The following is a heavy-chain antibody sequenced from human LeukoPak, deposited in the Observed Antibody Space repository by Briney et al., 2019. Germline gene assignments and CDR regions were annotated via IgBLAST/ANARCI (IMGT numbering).Heavy chain of an antibody. J-gene: IGHJ4*02. Sequence: SETLSLTCTVSGGSISSSSYYWGWIRQPPGKGLEWIGSIYYSGNTYYNASLKSQVSISIDTSKNQFSLRLTSVTAADTAVYYCARQTGSGLFILPGGQGALVTVSS. V-gene: IGHV4-39*01. CDR1: GGSISSSSYY. D-gene: IGHD3/OR15-3a*01. CDR3: ARQTGSGLFILP. CDR2: IYYSGNT.